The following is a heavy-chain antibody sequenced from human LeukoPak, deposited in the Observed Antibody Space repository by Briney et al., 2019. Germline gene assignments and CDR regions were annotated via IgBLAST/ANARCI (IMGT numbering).Heavy chain of an antibody. CDR1: GYTFTGYY. D-gene: IGHD3-22*01. Sequence: SVKVSCKASGYTFTGYYMHWVRQAPGQGLEWMGGIIPIFGTANYAQKFQGRVTITTDESTSTAYMELSSLRSEDTAVYYCASVVVQSYYYYYMDVWGKGTTVTVSS. CDR3: ASVVVQSYYYYYMDV. CDR2: IIPIFGTA. V-gene: IGHV1-69*05. J-gene: IGHJ6*03.